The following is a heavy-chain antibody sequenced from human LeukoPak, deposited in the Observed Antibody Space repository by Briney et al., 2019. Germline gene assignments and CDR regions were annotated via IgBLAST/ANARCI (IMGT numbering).Heavy chain of an antibody. CDR3: ARAGIVVVPAAKGDYFDY. D-gene: IGHD2-2*01. J-gene: IGHJ4*02. CDR2: IYYSGST. V-gene: IGHV4-31*03. Sequence: SETLSLTCTVSGGSISSGGYYWGWIRQHPGKGLEWIGYIYYSGSTYYNPSLKSRVTISVDTSKNQFSLKLSSVTAADTAVYYCARAGIVVVPAAKGDYFDYWGQGTLVTVSS. CDR1: GGSISSGGYY.